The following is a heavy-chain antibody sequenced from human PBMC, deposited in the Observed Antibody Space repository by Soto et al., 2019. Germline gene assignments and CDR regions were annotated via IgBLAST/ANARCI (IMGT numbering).Heavy chain of an antibody. CDR2: IKSKTDGGTT. V-gene: IGHV3-15*01. CDR1: GVTFSNAW. Sequence: PAGSLRLSCAASGVTFSNAWMSWVRQAPGKGLEWVGRIKSKTDGGTTDYAAPVKGRFTISRDDSKNTLYLQMNSLKTEDTAVYYCTNAIVLIQLWPENPYWAQGTPVTL. D-gene: IGHD5-18*01. CDR3: TNAIVLIQLWPENPY. J-gene: IGHJ4*02.